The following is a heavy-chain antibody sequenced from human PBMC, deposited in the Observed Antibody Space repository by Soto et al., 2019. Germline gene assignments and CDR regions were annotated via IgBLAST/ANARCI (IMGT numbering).Heavy chain of an antibody. J-gene: IGHJ4*02. V-gene: IGHV3-7*02. Sequence: EVQLVDSGGGLVQPGGSLRLSCAASGFTFSSYWMSWVRQAPGKGLEWVANIRQDGSDKYYVDSVKGRFTISRDNSKNSLYLQMNSLRAEATAIYDCASPQQWLVQRVDFDYWGQGTLVTVSS. CDR2: IRQDGSDK. CDR1: GFTFSSYW. CDR3: ASPQQWLVQRVDFDY. D-gene: IGHD6-19*01.